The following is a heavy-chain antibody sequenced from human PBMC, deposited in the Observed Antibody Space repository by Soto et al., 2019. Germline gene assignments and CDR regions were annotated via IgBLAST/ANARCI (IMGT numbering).Heavy chain of an antibody. CDR2: ISASGGTT. CDR1: GFTFGNYA. CDR3: VKDRWRDGEHDTLDAFEI. J-gene: IGHJ3*02. D-gene: IGHD4-17*01. V-gene: IGHV3-23*01. Sequence: EVQLLESGGGLVQPGGSLRLSCAASGFTFGNYAMSWVRQAPGKGLEWVSSISASGGTTYYADAVKGHFTISRDSFTNTLFLQMKSLRAEDTATYYCVKDRWRDGEHDTLDAFEIWGQGTMVTVSS.